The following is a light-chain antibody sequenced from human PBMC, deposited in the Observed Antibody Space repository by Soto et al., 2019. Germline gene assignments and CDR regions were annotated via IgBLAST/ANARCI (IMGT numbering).Light chain of an antibody. CDR3: LQYENWPQT. CDR2: RAS. CDR1: QSISSN. V-gene: IGKV3-15*01. J-gene: IGKJ1*01. Sequence: EIVMTQSPATLSVSPGESATLSCRASQSISSNLAWYQQKLGQAPRLLIYRASTRATGIPARFSGSGSGTEFTLPISSLQSEDFALYYCLQYENWPQTFGQGTKVEI.